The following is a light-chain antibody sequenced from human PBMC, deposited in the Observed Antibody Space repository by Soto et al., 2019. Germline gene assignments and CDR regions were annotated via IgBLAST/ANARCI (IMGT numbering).Light chain of an antibody. Sequence: DIQMTQSPSSLSASVGDRVTITCRASQGISNYLAWYQQKPGKVPKLLIYAASTLQSGVPSRFSDSGSGTDFTLTISSLQPEDVATYYCQNYNSAPFTFGPGTKVDIK. CDR3: QNYNSAPFT. V-gene: IGKV1-27*01. J-gene: IGKJ3*01. CDR2: AAS. CDR1: QGISNY.